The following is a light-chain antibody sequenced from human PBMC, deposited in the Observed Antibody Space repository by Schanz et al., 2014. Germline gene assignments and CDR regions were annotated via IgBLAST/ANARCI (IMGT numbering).Light chain of an antibody. Sequence: QRVLTQSPSASASLGASVKLTCTLSSGHITYDIAWHQQQPEKAPRYLMKLNSDGSHTKGDGIPDRFSGSSSGAERYLSISSLHSEDEADYYCQTWGTGIQVFGGGTKLTVL. V-gene: IGLV4-69*01. J-gene: IGLJ3*02. CDR2: LNSDGSH. CDR3: QTWGTGIQV. CDR1: SGHITYD.